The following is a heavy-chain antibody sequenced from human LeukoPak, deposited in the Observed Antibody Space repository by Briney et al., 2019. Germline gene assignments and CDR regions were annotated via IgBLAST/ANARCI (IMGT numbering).Heavy chain of an antibody. V-gene: IGHV4-39*02. Sequence: PSETLSVTCTVSGGSTSSGNYYWGWIRQPPGKGLEWIGGISSAGNTYYNPSLKSRITISIDTSKNHFSLKLSSVSAADTAVYYCARLGAGPTYYDFWSGYSSFYFDYWGQGTLVTVSS. D-gene: IGHD3-3*01. CDR2: ISSAGNT. CDR1: GGSTSSGNYY. J-gene: IGHJ4*02. CDR3: ARLGAGPTYYDFWSGYSSFYFDY.